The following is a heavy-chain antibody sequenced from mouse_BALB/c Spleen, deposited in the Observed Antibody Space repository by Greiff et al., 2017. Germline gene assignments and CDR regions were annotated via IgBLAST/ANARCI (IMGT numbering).Heavy chain of an antibody. J-gene: IGHJ1*01. CDR2: IDPANGNT. D-gene: IGHD2-10*02. V-gene: IGHV14-3*02. Sequence: VQLKQSGAELVKPGASVKLSCTASGFNIKDTYMHWVKQRPEQGLEWIGRIDPANGNTKYDPKFQGKATITADTSSNTAYLQLSSLTSEDTAVYYCARGGYGPWYFDVWGAGTTVTVSS. CDR1: GFNIKDTY. CDR3: ARGGYGPWYFDV.